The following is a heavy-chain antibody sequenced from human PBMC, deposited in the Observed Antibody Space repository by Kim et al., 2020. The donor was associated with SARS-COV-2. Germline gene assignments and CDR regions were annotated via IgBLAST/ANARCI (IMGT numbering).Heavy chain of an antibody. CDR3: AKDLVGRGGDY. Sequence: GGSLRLSCAASGFTFSSYGMHWVRQAPGKGLEWVAVISYDGSNKYYADSVKGRFTISRDNSKNTLYLQMNSLRAEDTAVYYCAKDLVGRGGDYWGQGTLVTVSS. CDR2: ISYDGSNK. D-gene: IGHD1-26*01. V-gene: IGHV3-30*18. CDR1: GFTFSSYG. J-gene: IGHJ4*02.